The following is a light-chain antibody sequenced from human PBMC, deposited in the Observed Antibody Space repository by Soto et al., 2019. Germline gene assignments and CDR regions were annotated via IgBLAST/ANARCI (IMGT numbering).Light chain of an antibody. Sequence: QSALTQPPSASGSPGQSVTISCTGNSNDVGHSSFISWYQQHPGKGPKLIIYEVSKRPSGVPDRFSGSKSGNTASLSVCGLQDEDEADYFCNAQADNGKHVFGTGTKVTVL. CDR2: EVS. J-gene: IGLJ1*01. V-gene: IGLV2-8*01. CDR1: SNDVGHSSF. CDR3: NAQADNGKHV.